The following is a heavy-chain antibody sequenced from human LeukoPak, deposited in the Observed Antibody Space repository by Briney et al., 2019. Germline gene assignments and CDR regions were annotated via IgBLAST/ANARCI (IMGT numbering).Heavy chain of an antibody. Sequence: SETLSLTCTVSGGSISSYYWSWIWQPPGKGLEWIGYIYYSGSTNYNPSLKSRVTISVDTSKNQFSLKLSSVTAADTAVYYCAGLGGYYDSSGYPWGQGTLVTVSS. CDR3: AGLGGYYDSSGYP. CDR1: GGSISSYY. CDR2: IYYSGST. D-gene: IGHD3-22*01. J-gene: IGHJ5*02. V-gene: IGHV4-59*01.